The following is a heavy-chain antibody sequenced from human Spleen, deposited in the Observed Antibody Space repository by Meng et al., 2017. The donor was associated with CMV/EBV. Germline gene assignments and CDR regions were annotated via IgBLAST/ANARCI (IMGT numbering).Heavy chain of an antibody. Sequence: GESLKISCAASGFRFSTYEMNWVRQAPGKGLEWVSYISKSGTTMYYANSVKGRFTISRDNAKNSLYLQMNSLRVEDTALYYCARDPRTYYYYYGMDVWGQGTTVTVS. D-gene: IGHD1-14*01. J-gene: IGHJ6*02. V-gene: IGHV3-48*03. CDR3: ARDPRTYYYYYGMDV. CDR2: ISKSGTTM. CDR1: GFRFSTYE.